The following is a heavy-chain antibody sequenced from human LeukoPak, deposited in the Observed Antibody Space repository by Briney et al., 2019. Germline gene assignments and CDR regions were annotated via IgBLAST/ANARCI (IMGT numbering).Heavy chain of an antibody. D-gene: IGHD2-15*01. V-gene: IGHV4-59*01. J-gene: IGHJ4*02. Sequence: SETLSLTCTVSGGSISSYYWSWIRQPPGKGLEWIGYIYYSGSTNYNPSLKSRVTISVDTSKNQFSLKLSSVTAADTAVYYCARDRGVVGPLSFFDYWGQGTLVTVSS. CDR2: IYYSGST. CDR1: GGSISSYY. CDR3: ARDRGVVGPLSFFDY.